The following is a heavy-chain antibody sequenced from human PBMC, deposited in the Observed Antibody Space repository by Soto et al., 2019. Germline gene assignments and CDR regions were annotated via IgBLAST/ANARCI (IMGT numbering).Heavy chain of an antibody. J-gene: IGHJ4*02. CDR3: ASGGIAAAGQYL. CDR1: GFTFSSYA. Sequence: EVQLLESGGGLVQPGGSLRLSCAASGFTFSSYAMSWVRQAPGKGLEWVSAISGSGDSTYYADSVKGRFTISRDNSKNTLYLQMNSLRAEDTAVYYCASGGIAAAGQYLWGQGSLVTVSS. V-gene: IGHV3-23*01. CDR2: ISGSGDST. D-gene: IGHD6-25*01.